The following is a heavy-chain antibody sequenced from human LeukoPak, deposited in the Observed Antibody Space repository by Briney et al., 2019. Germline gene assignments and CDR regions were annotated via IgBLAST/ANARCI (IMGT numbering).Heavy chain of an antibody. J-gene: IGHJ6*02. Sequence: LSGGSLRLSCAASGFTFSSYAMSWVRQAPGKGLEWVSAISGSGGSTYYADSVKGRFTISRDNSKNTLYLQMNSLRAEDTAVYYCARGGGSGWWGGLYYYYYGMDVWGQGTTVTVSS. V-gene: IGHV3-23*01. CDR2: ISGSGGST. CDR1: GFTFSSYA. CDR3: ARGGGSGWWGGLYYYYYGMDV. D-gene: IGHD6-19*01.